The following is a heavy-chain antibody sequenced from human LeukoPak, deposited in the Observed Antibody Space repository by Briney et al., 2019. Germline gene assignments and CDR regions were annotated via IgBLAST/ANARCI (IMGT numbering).Heavy chain of an antibody. J-gene: IGHJ3*02. D-gene: IGHD5-12*01. V-gene: IGHV4-34*01. CDR1: GGSFSGYY. CDR3: ARVEMATIDAFDI. Sequence: SETLSLTCAVYGGSFSGYYWSWIRQPPGKGLEWIGEINHSGSTNYNPSLKSRVTISVDTSKNQFSLKLSSVTAADTAVYYCARVEMATIDAFDILGQGTMVTVSS. CDR2: INHSGST.